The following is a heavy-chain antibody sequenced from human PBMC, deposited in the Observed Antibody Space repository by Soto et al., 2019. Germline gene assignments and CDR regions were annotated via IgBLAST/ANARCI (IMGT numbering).Heavy chain of an antibody. J-gene: IGHJ3*02. Sequence: SGPTLVNPTXTLXXXXXXSGFSLSXXRVXVXWIRQPPGKALEWLAHIFSNDEKSYSTSLKSRLTISKDTYKSQVVLTMTNMDPVDTATYYCARIRPGYSSGWYGFDAFDIWGQGTMVTVSS. D-gene: IGHD6-19*01. CDR1: GFSLSXXRVX. CDR2: IFSNDEK. V-gene: IGHV2-26*01. CDR3: ARIRPGYSSGWYGFDAFDI.